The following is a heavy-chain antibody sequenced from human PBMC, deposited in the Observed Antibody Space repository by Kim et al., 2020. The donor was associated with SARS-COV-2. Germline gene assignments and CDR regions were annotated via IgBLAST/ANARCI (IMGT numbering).Heavy chain of an antibody. Sequence: GGSLRLSCAASGFTFSSYAMHWVRQAPGKGLEWVAVISYDGSNKYYADSVKGRFTISRDNSKNTLYLQMNSLRAEDTAVYYCAASRDGYNTEDYWGQGTLVTVSS. CDR2: ISYDGSNK. CDR1: GFTFSSYA. V-gene: IGHV3-30*04. CDR3: AASRDGYNTEDY. J-gene: IGHJ4*02. D-gene: IGHD5-12*01.